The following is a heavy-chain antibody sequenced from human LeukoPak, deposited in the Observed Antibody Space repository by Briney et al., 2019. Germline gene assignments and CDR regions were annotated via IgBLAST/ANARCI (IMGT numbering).Heavy chain of an antibody. J-gene: IGHJ5*02. V-gene: IGHV3-53*01. CDR3: TTGGIPVAGRGRNWFDP. Sequence: GGSLRLSCAASGFTVSSNHMSWVRQAPGKGLEWVSVIYSGGTTYYADSVKGRFTISRDNSKNTLYLQMNSLRAEDTAVYYCTTGGIPVAGRGRNWFDPWGQGTLVTVSS. CDR1: GFTVSSNH. D-gene: IGHD6-19*01. CDR2: IYSGGTT.